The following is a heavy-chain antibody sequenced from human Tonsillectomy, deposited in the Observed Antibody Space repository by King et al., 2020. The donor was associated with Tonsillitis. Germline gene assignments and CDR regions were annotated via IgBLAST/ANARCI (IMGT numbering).Heavy chain of an antibody. CDR3: GRGLGWVADY. D-gene: IGHD2-15*01. J-gene: IGHJ4*02. CDR2: IKEDGSQT. CDR1: GFTFDSHW. Sequence: VQLVESGGGLVQPGGSLRLSCTASGFTFDSHWIMWFRQAPGKGLEWVATIKEDGSQTLYLDSVKGRFTISRDNAKNIQYLQMNSLKVEDTAVYYCGRGLGWVADYWGQGTLVTVSS. V-gene: IGHV3-7*01.